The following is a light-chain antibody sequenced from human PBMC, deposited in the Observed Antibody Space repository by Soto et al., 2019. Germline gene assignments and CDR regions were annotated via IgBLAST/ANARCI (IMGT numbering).Light chain of an antibody. CDR1: QRVSSA. CDR3: QQYNNWPWT. CDR2: GAY. V-gene: IGKV3-15*01. J-gene: IGKJ1*01. Sequence: EVVMTQSPAPLSVSPGDTDTLSCRASQRVSSALARYQQKPGQAPRLLIYGAYNRATGIPARFRGTGSGTEFTLTISSLQSEDFAVYYCQQYNNWPWTFGQGTKVDI.